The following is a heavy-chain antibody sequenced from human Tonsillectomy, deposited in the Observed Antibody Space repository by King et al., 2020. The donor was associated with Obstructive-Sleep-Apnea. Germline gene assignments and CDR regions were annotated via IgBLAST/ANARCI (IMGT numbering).Heavy chain of an antibody. J-gene: IGHJ6*02. Sequence: VQLVESGGGLVQAGGSLRLSCADSGFTFSSYAMNWVRQAPGKGLEWVSAVSASGGSTYYTDSVKGRFTISRDNSKNTLYFQMNSLRAEETAVYYWAKDSGYSSSWPYYYFGLDVWGQGTTVTVSS. CDR3: AKDSGYSSSWPYYYFGLDV. CDR1: GFTFSSYA. CDR2: VSASGGST. V-gene: IGHV3-23*04. D-gene: IGHD6-13*01.